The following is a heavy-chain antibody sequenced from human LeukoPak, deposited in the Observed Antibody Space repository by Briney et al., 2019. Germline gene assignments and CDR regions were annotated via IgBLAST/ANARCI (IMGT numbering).Heavy chain of an antibody. D-gene: IGHD6-6*01. CDR2: IHTSGST. Sequence: SETLSLTCTVSGGSITSYYWTYIRQPAGKGLEWIGRIHTSGSTNYNPSLKSRVTMSVDTSKNQFSLNQSSVTAADTAMYYCAREFSGTSIAARVFDSWGQGTLVTVSS. J-gene: IGHJ4*02. CDR1: GGSITSYY. CDR3: AREFSGTSIAARVFDS. V-gene: IGHV4-4*07.